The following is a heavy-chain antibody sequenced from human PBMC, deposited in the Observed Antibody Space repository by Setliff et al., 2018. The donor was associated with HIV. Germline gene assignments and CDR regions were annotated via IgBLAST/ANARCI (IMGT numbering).Heavy chain of an antibody. CDR2: IYHSGST. CDR3: ARADDYYDSSGYYRYYYYGMDV. V-gene: IGHV4-38-2*01. D-gene: IGHD3-22*01. Sequence: SETLSLTCAVSGYSISSGYYWGWIRQPPGKGLEWIGSIYHSGSTYCNPSLKSRVTISVDTSKNQFSLKLSSVTAADTAVYYCARADDYYDSSGYYRYYYYGMDVWGQGTTVTVSS. CDR1: GYSISSGYY. J-gene: IGHJ6*02.